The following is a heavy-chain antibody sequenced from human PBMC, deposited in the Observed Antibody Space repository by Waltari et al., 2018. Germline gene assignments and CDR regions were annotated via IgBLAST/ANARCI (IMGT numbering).Heavy chain of an antibody. J-gene: IGHJ4*02. CDR1: GGSFSGYY. V-gene: IGHV4-34*01. CDR3: ARGLYYYDSSGSFDY. D-gene: IGHD3-22*01. Sequence: QVQLQQWCAGLLKPSETLSLTCAVYGGSFSGYYWSWIRQPPGKGLEWIGEINHSGSTNYNPSLKSRVTISVDTSKNQFSLKLSSVTAADTAVYYCARGLYYYDSSGSFDYWGQGTLVTVSS. CDR2: INHSGST.